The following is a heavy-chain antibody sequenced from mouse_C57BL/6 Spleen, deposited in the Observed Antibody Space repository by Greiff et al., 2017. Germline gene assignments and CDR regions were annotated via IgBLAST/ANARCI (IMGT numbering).Heavy chain of an antibody. CDR1: GYAFSSSW. CDR2: IYPGDGDT. V-gene: IGHV1-82*01. D-gene: IGHD1-1*01. CDR3: ARWTTVGSYFDY. Sequence: QVQLQQSGPELVKPGASVKISCKASGYAFSSSWMNWVKQRPGKGLEWIGRIYPGDGDTNYNGKFKGKATLTADKSSSTAYMQLSSLTSEDSAVYFCARWTTVGSYFDYWGQGTTLTVSS. J-gene: IGHJ2*01.